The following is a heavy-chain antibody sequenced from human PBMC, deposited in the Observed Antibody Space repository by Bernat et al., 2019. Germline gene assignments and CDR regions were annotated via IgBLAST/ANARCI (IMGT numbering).Heavy chain of an antibody. J-gene: IGHJ4*02. CDR3: ARVSRQLVLNPIDY. CDR1: GFTFSSYS. V-gene: IGHV3-21*01. CDR2: ISSSSSYI. Sequence: EVQLVESGGGLVKPGGSLRLSCAASGFTFSSYSMNWVRQAPGKGLEWVSSISSSSSYIYYADSVKGRFTISRDNAKNSLYLQMNSLRAEDMAVYYCARVSRQLVLNPIDYWGQGTLVTVSS. D-gene: IGHD6-13*01.